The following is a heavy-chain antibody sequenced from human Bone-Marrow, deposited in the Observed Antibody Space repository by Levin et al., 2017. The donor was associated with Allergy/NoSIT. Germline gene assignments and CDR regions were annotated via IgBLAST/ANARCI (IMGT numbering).Heavy chain of an antibody. J-gene: IGHJ4*02. Sequence: SEALSLTCAISGDSLSTNGVAWNWIRQSPSRGLEWLGRTYYRSRWSSDYAVSVKSRITINPDTSKNQFSLLLNSVTPEDTAVYYCARGRVSAFDYWGQGTLVTVSS. V-gene: IGHV6-1*01. D-gene: IGHD2-2*01. CDR3: ARGRVSAFDY. CDR2: TYYRSRWSS. CDR1: GDSLSTNGVA.